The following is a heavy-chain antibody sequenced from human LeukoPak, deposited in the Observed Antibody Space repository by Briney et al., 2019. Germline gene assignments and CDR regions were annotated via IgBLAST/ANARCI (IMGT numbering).Heavy chain of an antibody. CDR3: AKGDSGSYWNWFDP. D-gene: IGHD1-26*01. CDR1: GFTFDDYA. V-gene: IGHV3-9*03. CDR2: ISWNSGSI. J-gene: IGHJ5*02. Sequence: PGGPLRLSCAASGFTFDDYAMHWVRQAPGKGLEWVSGISWNSGSIGYADSVKGRFTISRDNAKNSLYLQMNSLRAEDMAMYYCAKGDSGSYWNWFDPWGQGTLVTVSS.